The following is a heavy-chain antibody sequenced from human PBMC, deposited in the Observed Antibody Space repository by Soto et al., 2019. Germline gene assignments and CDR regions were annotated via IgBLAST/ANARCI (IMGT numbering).Heavy chain of an antibody. CDR2: INPNSGNT. V-gene: IGHV1-46*01. J-gene: IGHJ4*02. D-gene: IGHD2-15*01. Sequence: GASVKVSCKASGYTFTSYYMHWVRQAPGQGLEWMGIINPNSGNTSYAQKLQGRVTMTRDTSTSTVYMELRSLRSEDTAVYYCARGPLVVVAATPFDYWGQGTLVTVSS. CDR1: GYTFTSYY. CDR3: ARGPLVVVAATPFDY.